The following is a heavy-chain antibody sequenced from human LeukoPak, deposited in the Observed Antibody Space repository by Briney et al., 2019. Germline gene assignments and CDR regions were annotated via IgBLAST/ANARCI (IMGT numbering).Heavy chain of an antibody. V-gene: IGHV3-11*06. CDR1: GFTFSDYY. D-gene: IGHD3-9*01. J-gene: IGHJ4*02. CDR3: ARDKKVGRPFDWSHFDY. Sequence: GRSLRLSCAASGFTFSDYYMGWISQAPGKGMEWVSYISSSGTYTYYADSVKRRFTISRDNAKNSLYLQMTSLRAEDTAVYYCARDKKVGRPFDWSHFDYWGQGTLVTVSS. CDR2: ISSSGTYT.